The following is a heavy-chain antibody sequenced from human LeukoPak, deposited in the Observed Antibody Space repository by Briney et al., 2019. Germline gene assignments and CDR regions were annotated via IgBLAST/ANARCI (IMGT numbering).Heavy chain of an antibody. J-gene: IGHJ3*01. CDR3: ARDQDVDTAMDPLPDAFDL. CDR2: IRYDGSNK. Sequence: GGSLRLSCAASGFAFSSYGMHWVRQAPGKGLEGVAFIRYDGSNKYYADSVKGRFTISRDNSKNTLYLQMNTLRAEGTALYYCARDQDVDTAMDPLPDAFDLWGQGTMVTVSS. D-gene: IGHD5-18*01. CDR1: GFAFSSYG. V-gene: IGHV3-30*02.